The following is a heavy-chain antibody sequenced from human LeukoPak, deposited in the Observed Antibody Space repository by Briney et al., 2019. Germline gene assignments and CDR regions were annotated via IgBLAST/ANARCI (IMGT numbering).Heavy chain of an antibody. CDR3: ARRKSGWFDP. Sequence: SETLSLTCTVSGDSISSGDYYWTWIRQAPGKDLEWIGYIYYSGSTYYNPSLKSRVTISVDTSQNQFSLRLSSVNDADTAMYYCARRKSGWFDPWGQGTPVTVSS. CDR1: GDSISSGDYY. CDR2: IYYSGST. J-gene: IGHJ5*02. V-gene: IGHV4-30-4*01.